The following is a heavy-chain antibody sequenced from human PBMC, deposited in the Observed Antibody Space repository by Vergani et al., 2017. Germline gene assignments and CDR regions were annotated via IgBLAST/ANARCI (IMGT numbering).Heavy chain of an antibody. CDR3: ARDYRWLQLWYFDL. J-gene: IGHJ2*01. D-gene: IGHD5-24*01. Sequence: QVQLQESGPGLVKPSETLSLTCTVSGGSISSYYWSWIRQPPGKGLDWIGYIYYSGSTNYNPSLKSRVTISVDTSKNQFSLKLSSVTAADTAVYYCARDYRWLQLWYFDLWGRGTLVTVSS. CDR2: IYYSGST. V-gene: IGHV4-59*01. CDR1: GGSISSYY.